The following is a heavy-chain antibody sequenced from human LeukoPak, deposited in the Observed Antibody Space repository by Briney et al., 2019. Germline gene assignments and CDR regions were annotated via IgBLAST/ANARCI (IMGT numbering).Heavy chain of an antibody. CDR2: INHSGST. CDR3: ARDPYGSGSYLHLFDY. CDR1: GGSFSGYY. J-gene: IGHJ4*02. Sequence: PSETLSLTCAVYGGSFSGYYWSWIRQPPGKGLEWIGEINHSGSTNYNPSLKSRVTISVDTSKNQFSLKLSSVTAADTAVYYCARDPYGSGSYLHLFDYWGQGTLVTVSS. D-gene: IGHD3-10*01. V-gene: IGHV4-34*01.